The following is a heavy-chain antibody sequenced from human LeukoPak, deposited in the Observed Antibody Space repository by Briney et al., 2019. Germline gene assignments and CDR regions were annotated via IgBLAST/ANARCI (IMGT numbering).Heavy chain of an antibody. CDR3: ARDSSTGYYYMDV. CDR2: INPSGGST. J-gene: IGHJ6*03. Sequence: GASVKVSCKASGYTFTSYDINWVRQATGQGLEWMGIINPSGGSTRFAQSQKFQGRVAMTRDTSTSTVYMELSSLRSEDTAVYYCARDSSTGYYYMDVWGKGTTVTVSS. V-gene: IGHV1-46*01. D-gene: IGHD3-3*01. CDR1: GYTFTSYD.